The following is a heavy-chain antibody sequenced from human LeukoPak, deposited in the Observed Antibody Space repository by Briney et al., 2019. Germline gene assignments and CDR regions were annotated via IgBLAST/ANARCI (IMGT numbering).Heavy chain of an antibody. CDR1: GGSISSSSHY. CDR3: ARPMVRGVTQNNWFDP. V-gene: IGHV4-61*05. CDR2: IYYSGST. D-gene: IGHD3-10*01. Sequence: SETLSLTCTVSGGSISSSSHYWGWIRQPPGKGLEWIGYIYYSGSTNYNPSLKSRVTISVDTSKNQFSLKLSSVAAADTAVYYCARPMVRGVTQNNWFDPWGQGTLVTVSS. J-gene: IGHJ5*02.